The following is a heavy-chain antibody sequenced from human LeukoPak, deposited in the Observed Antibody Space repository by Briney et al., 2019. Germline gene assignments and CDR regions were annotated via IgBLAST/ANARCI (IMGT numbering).Heavy chain of an antibody. CDR1: GFIFSSYA. D-gene: IGHD2-15*01. Sequence: GGSLRLSCAASGFIFSSYAMSWVRQAPGKGLEWVSAISDTGNTYHADSVKGRFTISRDSSKNTLFLQMNRLRPGDAAVYYCAKAPVTTCRGAFCYPFDYWGLGTLVTVSS. CDR2: ISDTGNT. V-gene: IGHV3-23*01. CDR3: AKAPVTTCRGAFCYPFDY. J-gene: IGHJ4*02.